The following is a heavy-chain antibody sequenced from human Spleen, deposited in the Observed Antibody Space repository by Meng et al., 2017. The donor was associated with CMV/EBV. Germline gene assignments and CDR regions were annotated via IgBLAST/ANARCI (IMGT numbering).Heavy chain of an antibody. Sequence: GESLKISCAASGFTFSTYWMSWVRQAPGKGLEWVANIKQDGTEQNYADSVKGRFIISRDNAKNSLYLQMSSLRAEDTAVFYCAKGHSNGMDVWGQGTTVTVSS. J-gene: IGHJ6*02. CDR3: AKGHSNGMDV. CDR1: GFTFSTYW. CDR2: IKQDGTEQ. V-gene: IGHV3-7*01. D-gene: IGHD2-15*01.